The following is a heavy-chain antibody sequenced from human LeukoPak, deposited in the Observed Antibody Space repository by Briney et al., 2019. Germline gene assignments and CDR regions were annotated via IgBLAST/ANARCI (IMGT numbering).Heavy chain of an antibody. CDR1: GFTFDDYA. J-gene: IGHJ4*02. D-gene: IGHD3-3*01. V-gene: IGHV3-9*01. CDR2: ISWNSGSI. Sequence: PGRSLRLSCAASGFTFDDYAMHWVRQAPGKGLEWVSGISWNSGSIGYADSVKGRFTISRDNAKNSLYLQMNSPRAEDTALYYCAKDSRGQVYYDFWSGPDCWGQGTLVTVSS. CDR3: AKDSRGQVYYDFWSGPDC.